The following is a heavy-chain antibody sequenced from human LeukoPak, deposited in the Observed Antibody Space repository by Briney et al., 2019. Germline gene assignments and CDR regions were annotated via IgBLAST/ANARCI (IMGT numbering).Heavy chain of an antibody. CDR3: ARHEYSGSYYGLSWFDP. J-gene: IGHJ5*02. CDR1: GGSISSSGYY. CDR2: IYYSGST. D-gene: IGHD1-26*01. V-gene: IGHV4-39*01. Sequence: PSETLSLTCTVSGGSISSSGYYWGWIRQPPGTGLEWIASIYYSGSTYYNPSLKSRVTISVDTSKNQLSLKLSSLIAADTAVYYCARHEYSGSYYGLSWFDPWGQGTLVTVSS.